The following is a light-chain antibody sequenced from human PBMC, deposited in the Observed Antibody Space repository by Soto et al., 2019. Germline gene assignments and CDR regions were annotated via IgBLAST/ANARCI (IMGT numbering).Light chain of an antibody. J-gene: IGLJ2*01. CDR2: YDS. V-gene: IGLV3-21*04. CDR3: QVWDSSSDHVV. CDR1: NIGSKS. Sequence: SYELTQPPSVSVAPGKTARITCGGHNIGSKSVHWYQQKPGQAPVLVIYYDSDRPSGLPERFSGSNSGNTAALTISRVEAGDEADYYCQVWDSSSDHVVFGGGTKLTVL.